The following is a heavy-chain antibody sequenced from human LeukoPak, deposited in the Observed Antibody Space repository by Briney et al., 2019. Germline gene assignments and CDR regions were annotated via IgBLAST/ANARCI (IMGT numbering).Heavy chain of an antibody. CDR1: SGSISSYF. V-gene: IGHV4-4*07. CDR2: IYTTGTT. CDR3: GRQGYTASHYFLDF. D-gene: IGHD2-2*02. Sequence: TSETLSLTCTVSSGSISSYFWGWVRQPPGKGLEWIGRIYTTGTTHYNPSLKSRVTTSIDTSTNQFSLNLRSMTAADTAVYYCGRQGYTASHYFLDFWSQGTLVAVS. J-gene: IGHJ4*02.